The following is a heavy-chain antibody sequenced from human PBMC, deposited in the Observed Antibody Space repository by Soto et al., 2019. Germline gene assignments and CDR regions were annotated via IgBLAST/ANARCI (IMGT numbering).Heavy chain of an antibody. Sequence: ASVKVSCKASGYTFTSYGISWVRRARGQGLEWMGWISAYNGNTNCAQKLQGRVTMTTDTSTSTAYMELRSLRSDDTAVYYCARTGTARRIVVVTARHYFDYWGQGTLVTVSS. D-gene: IGHD2-21*02. CDR3: ARTGTARRIVVVTARHYFDY. CDR2: ISAYNGNT. CDR1: GYTFTSYG. V-gene: IGHV1-18*04. J-gene: IGHJ4*02.